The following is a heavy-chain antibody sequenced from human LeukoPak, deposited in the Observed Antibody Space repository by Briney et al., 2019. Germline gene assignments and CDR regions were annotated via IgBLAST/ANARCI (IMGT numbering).Heavy chain of an antibody. CDR2: IKQDGSEK. V-gene: IGHV3-7*01. J-gene: IGHJ4*02. Sequence: GGSLRHSCAASRFTFSTYWMSWVRQAPGKGLEWVANIKQDGSEKYYVDSVKGRFTISRDNAKNSLYLQMNTLRPEDTAVYYCARERQNKDFWSGGDYWGQGTLVTVSS. CDR1: RFTFSTYW. D-gene: IGHD3-3*01. CDR3: ARERQNKDFWSGGDY.